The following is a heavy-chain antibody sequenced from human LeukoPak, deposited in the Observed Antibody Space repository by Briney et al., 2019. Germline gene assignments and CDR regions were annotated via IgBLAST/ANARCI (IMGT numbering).Heavy chain of an antibody. CDR2: IYYSGST. CDR3: ARSRTYYDFWPRVWFDP. D-gene: IGHD3-3*01. V-gene: IGHV4-31*03. CDR1: GGSISSGGYY. Sequence: SQTLSLTCTVSGGSISSGGYYWSWIRQHPGKGLEWIGYIYYSGSTYYNPSLKSRVTIPVDTSKNQFSLKLSSVTAADTAVYYCARSRTYYDFWPRVWFDPWGQGTLVTVSS. J-gene: IGHJ5*02.